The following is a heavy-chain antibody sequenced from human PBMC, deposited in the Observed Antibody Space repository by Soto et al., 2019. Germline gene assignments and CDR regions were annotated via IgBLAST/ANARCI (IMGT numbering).Heavy chain of an antibody. CDR2: INHSGST. CDR1: GGPFSGYY. D-gene: IGHD2-15*01. CDR3: ARTFRARYCSGGSCYSRHGRYYFDY. V-gene: IGHV4-34*01. Sequence: PSETLSLTCAVYGGPFSGYYWSWIRQPPGKGLEWIGEINHSGSTNYNPSLKSRVTISVDTSKNQFSLKLSSVTAADTAVYYCARTFRARYCSGGSCYSRHGRYYFDYWGQGTLVTVSS. J-gene: IGHJ4*02.